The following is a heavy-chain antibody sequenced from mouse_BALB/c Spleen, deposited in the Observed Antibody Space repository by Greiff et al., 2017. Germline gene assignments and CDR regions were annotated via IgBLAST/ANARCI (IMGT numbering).Heavy chain of an antibody. CDR1: GYTFTSYY. V-gene: IGHV1S81*02. CDR2: INPSNGGT. J-gene: IGHJ1*01. Sequence: QVQLQQSGAELVKPGASVKLSCKASGYTFTSYYMYWVKQRPGQGLEWIGEINPSNGGTNFNEKFKSKATLTVDKSSSTAYMQLSSLTSEDSAVYYCTRDDGYYGYFDVWGAGTTVTVSS. D-gene: IGHD2-3*01. CDR3: TRDDGYYGYFDV.